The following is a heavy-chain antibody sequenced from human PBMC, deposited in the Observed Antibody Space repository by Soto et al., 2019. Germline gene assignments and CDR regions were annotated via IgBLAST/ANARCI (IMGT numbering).Heavy chain of an antibody. CDR1: GYTFSDYY. CDR2: INPNSGGT. V-gene: IGHV1-2*02. CDR3: AIESATATPEGVDF. D-gene: IGHD1-1*01. Sequence: SVKVSCKASGYTFSDYYIHWVRQAPGQGLEWMGWINPNSGGTKYAPKFQGGVTMTRDTSITTAYMELRRLRSGDTAVYYCAIESATATPEGVDFWGQGTLVTVSS. J-gene: IGHJ4*02.